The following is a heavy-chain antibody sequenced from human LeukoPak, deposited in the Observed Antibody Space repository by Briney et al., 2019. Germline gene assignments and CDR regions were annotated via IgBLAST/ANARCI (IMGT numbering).Heavy chain of an antibody. D-gene: IGHD5-18*01. J-gene: IGHJ4*02. CDR3: ARDTAMVTPEYYFDY. CDR1: GYTFTSYG. CDR2: ISAYNGNT. Sequence: GASVKVSCKASGYTFTSYGISWVRQAPGQGLEWMGWISAYNGNTNYAQKFQGRVTMTRDTSISTAYMELSRLRSDDTAVYYCARDTAMVTPEYYFDYWGQGTLVTVSS. V-gene: IGHV1-18*01.